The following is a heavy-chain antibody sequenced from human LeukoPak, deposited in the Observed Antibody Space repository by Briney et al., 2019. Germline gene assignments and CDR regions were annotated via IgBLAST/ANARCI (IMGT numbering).Heavy chain of an antibody. CDR3: AKLGHGGY. D-gene: IGHD4-23*01. CDR2: ISYDGSNK. J-gene: IGHJ4*02. CDR1: GFTFSTYG. Sequence: QTGGSLRLSCAASGFTFSTYGIHWVRQAPGKGLEWVAVISYDGSNKYYADSVKGRFTISRDNSKNTLYLQMNSLRAEDTAVYYCAKLGHGGYWGQGTLVTVSS. V-gene: IGHV3-30*18.